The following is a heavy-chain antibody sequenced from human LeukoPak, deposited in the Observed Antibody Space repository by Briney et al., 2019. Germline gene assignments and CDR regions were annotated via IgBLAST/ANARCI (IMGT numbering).Heavy chain of an antibody. CDR1: GYTFTSYG. CDR2: ISAYNGNT. D-gene: IGHD6-19*01. CDR3: ARDLPRSARIAVAGHL. V-gene: IGHV1-18*01. Sequence: GASVKVSCKASGYTFTSYGISWVRQAPGQGLEWMGWISAYNGNTNYAQKLQGRVTMTTDTSTSTAYMELRSLRSDDTAVYYCARDLPRSARIAVAGHLWGQGALVTVSS. J-gene: IGHJ4*02.